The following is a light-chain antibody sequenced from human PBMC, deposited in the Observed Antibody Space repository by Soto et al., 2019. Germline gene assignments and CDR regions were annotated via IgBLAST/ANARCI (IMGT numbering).Light chain of an antibody. J-gene: IGKJ2*01. CDR1: QSVSYSSNNKNY. CDR3: QQYYSTPPYT. Sequence: DIVMTQSPDSLAVSLGERATINCKSSQSVSYSSNNKNYLAWYHQKPGQPPKLLIYWASTRESGVPDRFSGSGYGTDFTLTISSLQAEDVAVYYCQQYYSTPPYTFGQGNKLEIK. CDR2: WAS. V-gene: IGKV4-1*01.